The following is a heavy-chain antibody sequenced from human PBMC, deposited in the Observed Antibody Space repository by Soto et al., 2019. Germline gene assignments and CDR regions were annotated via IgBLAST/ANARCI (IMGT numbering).Heavy chain of an antibody. CDR3: AFMVRGVILWFDP. CDR1: GGTFSSYA. J-gene: IGHJ5*02. Sequence: GASLQVSCKASGGTFSSYAISWVRQAPGQGLEWMGGIIPIFGTANYAQKFQGRVTITADESTSTAYMELSSLRSEDTAVYYCAFMVRGVILWFDPWGQGTLVTVSS. D-gene: IGHD3-10*01. V-gene: IGHV1-69*13. CDR2: IIPIFGTA.